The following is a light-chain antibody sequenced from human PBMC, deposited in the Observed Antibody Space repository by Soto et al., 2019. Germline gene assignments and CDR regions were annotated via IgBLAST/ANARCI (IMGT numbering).Light chain of an antibody. Sequence: EAVMTQSPATLSVSPGERATLSCRASQSVGSNLVWYHQRPGQAPRLLIYGASARATGVPARFSGSGSGTEFTLTISSLQSVDFGLYYCQQYNKWPLFTFGPGTRVDMK. CDR1: QSVGSN. CDR2: GAS. CDR3: QQYNKWPLFT. J-gene: IGKJ3*01. V-gene: IGKV3-15*01.